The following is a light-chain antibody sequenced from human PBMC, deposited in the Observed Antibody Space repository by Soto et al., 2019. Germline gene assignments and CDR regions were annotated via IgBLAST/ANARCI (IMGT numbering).Light chain of an antibody. CDR1: QYVSSW. CDR2: SAS. Sequence: DIQMTQSPSSVSASVGDRVTITCRASQYVSSWLAWYQQKPGIAPKLLISSASTLQSGVPPRFSGSGSGTDFTLTISCLQSEDFATYYCQQYYSYPRTFGQGTKVDIK. CDR3: QQYYSYPRT. J-gene: IGKJ1*01. V-gene: IGKV1-12*01.